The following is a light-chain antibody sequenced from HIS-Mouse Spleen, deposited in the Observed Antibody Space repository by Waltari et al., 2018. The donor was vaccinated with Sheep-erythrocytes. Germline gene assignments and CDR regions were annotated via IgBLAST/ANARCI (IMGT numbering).Light chain of an antibody. V-gene: IGKV3-11*01. CDR2: DAS. CDR1: QSVSSY. Sequence: EIVLTQSPATLSLSPGERATLSCRASQSVSSYLAWYQQKPGQAPMLLIYDASTTTTGIPARFSGSGSGTDFTLTISSLEPEDFAVYYCQQRSNWPPYTFGQGTKLEIK. CDR3: QQRSNWPPYT. J-gene: IGKJ2*01.